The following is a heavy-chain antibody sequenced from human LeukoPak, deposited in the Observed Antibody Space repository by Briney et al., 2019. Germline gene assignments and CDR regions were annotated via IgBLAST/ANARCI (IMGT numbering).Heavy chain of an antibody. V-gene: IGHV1-69*04. CDR2: IIPILGIA. J-gene: IGHJ4*02. CDR3: ARVGATTLRDDY. CDR1: GGTFSSYA. D-gene: IGHD1-26*01. Sequence: ASVKVSCKASGGTFSSYAISWVRPAPGQGLEWMGRIIPILGIANYAQKFQGRVTITADKSTSTAYMELSSLRSEDTAVYYCARVGATTLRDDYWGQGTLVTVSS.